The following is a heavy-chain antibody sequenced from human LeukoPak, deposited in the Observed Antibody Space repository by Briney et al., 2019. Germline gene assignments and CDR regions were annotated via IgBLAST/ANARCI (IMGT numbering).Heavy chain of an antibody. V-gene: IGHV3-23*01. CDR3: AKVRWGIAVAGTAAAIDY. CDR2: ISGSGGST. CDR1: GFTFSNYA. Sequence: GGSLRLSCAASGFTFSNYAMSWVRQAPGKGLEWVSVISGSGGSTYYADSVKGRFTISRDNSKNTLYLQMNSLRAEDTAVYYCAKVRWGIAVAGTAAAIDYWGQGTLVTVSS. J-gene: IGHJ4*02. D-gene: IGHD6-19*01.